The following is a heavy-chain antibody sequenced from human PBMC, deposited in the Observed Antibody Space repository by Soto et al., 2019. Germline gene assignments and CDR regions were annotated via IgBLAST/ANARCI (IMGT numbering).Heavy chain of an antibody. Sequence: DVQLVESGGGLVQPGRSLRLSCAASGFTFDDYAMHWVRQAPGKGLEWVSGISWNSGSIGYADSVKGRFTISRDNAKNSLYLQMNSLRAEDTALYYCAKDPRRMTTVTTPYYFDYWGQGTLVTVSS. CDR2: ISWNSGSI. V-gene: IGHV3-9*01. J-gene: IGHJ4*02. D-gene: IGHD4-17*01. CDR3: AKDPRRMTTVTTPYYFDY. CDR1: GFTFDDYA.